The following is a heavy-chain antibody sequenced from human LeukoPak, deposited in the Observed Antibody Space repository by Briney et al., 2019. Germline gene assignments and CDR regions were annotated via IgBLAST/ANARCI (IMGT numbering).Heavy chain of an antibody. CDR2: INTNTGNP. Sequence: ASVKVSCKASGYTFTSYAMNWVRQAPGQGLEWMGWINTNTGNPTYAQGFTGRFVFSLDTSVSTAYLQISSLKAEDTAVYYCARGVSYSNFPEDYYYYYMDVWGQRDHGHRLL. CDR1: GYTFTSYA. D-gene: IGHD4-11*01. V-gene: IGHV7-4-1*02. J-gene: IGHJ6*03. CDR3: ARGVSYSNFPEDYYYYYMDV.